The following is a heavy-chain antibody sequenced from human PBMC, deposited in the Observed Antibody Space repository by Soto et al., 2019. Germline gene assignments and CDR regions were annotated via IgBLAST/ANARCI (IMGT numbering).Heavy chain of an antibody. V-gene: IGHV2-5*02. J-gene: IGHJ3*02. CDR1: GFSLSTSGVG. D-gene: IGHD2-15*01. Sequence: TLTLTCTFSGFSLSTSGVGVGWIRQPPGKALEWLALIYWDDDKRYSPSLKSRLTITKDTSKNQVVLTMTNMDPVDTATYYCAHSDCSGGSCYWAFDIWGQGTMVTVSS. CDR3: AHSDCSGGSCYWAFDI. CDR2: IYWDDDK.